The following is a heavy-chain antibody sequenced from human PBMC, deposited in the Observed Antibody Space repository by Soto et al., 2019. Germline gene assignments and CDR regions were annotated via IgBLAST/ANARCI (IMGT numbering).Heavy chain of an antibody. Sequence: PSETLSLTCAVYGGSFSGYYWTWIRQPPGTGLEWIGEINHSGSTNYNPSLKSRVTISVDTSKNQFSLKLTSVTAADTAVYYCARGPYCSGGNCYRSFDYWGQGTLVT. CDR2: INHSGST. J-gene: IGHJ4*02. CDR3: ARGPYCSGGNCYRSFDY. CDR1: GGSFSGYY. V-gene: IGHV4-34*01. D-gene: IGHD2-15*01.